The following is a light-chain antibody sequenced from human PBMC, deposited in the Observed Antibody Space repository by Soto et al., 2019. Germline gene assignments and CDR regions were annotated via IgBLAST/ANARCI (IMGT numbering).Light chain of an antibody. CDR1: QSVSSSY. J-gene: IGKJ1*01. Sequence: IMLSQSPGALSLSQGERATLSCRASQSVSSSYLAWYQQKPGQAPRLLIYGASSRATGIPDRFSGSGSGTDFTLTISRLEPEDFAVYYCQQYGSSPTTFGQGTKV. CDR2: GAS. CDR3: QQYGSSPTT. V-gene: IGKV3-20*01.